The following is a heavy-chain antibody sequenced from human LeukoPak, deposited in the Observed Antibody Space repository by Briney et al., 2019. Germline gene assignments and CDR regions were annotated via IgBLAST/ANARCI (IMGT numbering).Heavy chain of an antibody. D-gene: IGHD6-13*01. CDR3: ARAYSSSWYEFDY. CDR1: GGSISSYY. V-gene: IGHV4-59*01. J-gene: IGHJ4*02. CDR2: IYYSGST. Sequence: SETLSLICTVSGGSISSYYWSWIRQPPGKGLEWIGYIYYSGSTNYNPSLKSRVTISVDTSKNQFSLKLSSVTAADTAVYYCARAYSSSWYEFDYWGQGTLVTVSS.